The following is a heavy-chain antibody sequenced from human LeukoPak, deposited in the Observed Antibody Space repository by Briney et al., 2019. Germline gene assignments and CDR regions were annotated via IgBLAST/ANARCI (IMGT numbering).Heavy chain of an antibody. Sequence: SETLSLTCTVSGGSTSSYYWSWIRQPPGKGLEWIGYIYYSGSTNYNPSLKSRVTISVGTSKNQFSLKLSSVTAADTAVYYCGALIAAAGWHFDYWGQGTLVTVSS. D-gene: IGHD6-13*01. CDR3: GALIAAAGWHFDY. J-gene: IGHJ4*02. CDR2: IYYSGST. CDR1: GGSTSSYY. V-gene: IGHV4-59*01.